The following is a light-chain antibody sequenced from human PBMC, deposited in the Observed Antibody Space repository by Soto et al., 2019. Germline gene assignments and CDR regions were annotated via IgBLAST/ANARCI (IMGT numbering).Light chain of an antibody. CDR2: DVS. J-gene: IGKJ1*01. Sequence: EIVLAQSPGTLSLSPGDTATLSCRASQSVGVSLAWYQQKPGQPPRLLAYDVSNRATGIPARFSGSGSETDFTLTISTLEPEDFAVYYCQQRSDWPPTWTFGQGTKVDIK. V-gene: IGKV3-11*01. CDR1: QSVGVS. CDR3: QQRSDWPPTWT.